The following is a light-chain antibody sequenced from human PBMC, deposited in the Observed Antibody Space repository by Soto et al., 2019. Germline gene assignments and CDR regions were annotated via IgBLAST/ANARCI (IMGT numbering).Light chain of an antibody. CDR1: HSVSSSY. CDR2: GAS. V-gene: IGKV3-20*01. Sequence: EIVLTQSPGTLSLSPGERATLSCRASHSVSSSYLAWYQQKPGQAPRLLIYGASSRATGTPDRFSGSGSGTDFTLTISRLEPEDFAVYYCQQYGSSPPYTFGQGTKLEIK. J-gene: IGKJ2*01. CDR3: QQYGSSPPYT.